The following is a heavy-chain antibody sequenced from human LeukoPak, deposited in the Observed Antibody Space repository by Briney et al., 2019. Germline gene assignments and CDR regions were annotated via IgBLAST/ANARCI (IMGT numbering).Heavy chain of an antibody. CDR2: IRSSADAT. D-gene: IGHD2-2*01. J-gene: IGHJ4*02. CDR3: AKDQGYCSSTSCYANYYFDY. CDR1: GFTFSAYA. Sequence: GGSLRLSCVASGFTFSAYAMTWVRQAPGKGLEWVSAIRSSADATYHADSVKGRFTISRDNSKNTLYLQMNSLRAEDTAVYYCAKDQGYCSSTSCYANYYFDYWGQGTLVTVSS. V-gene: IGHV3-23*01.